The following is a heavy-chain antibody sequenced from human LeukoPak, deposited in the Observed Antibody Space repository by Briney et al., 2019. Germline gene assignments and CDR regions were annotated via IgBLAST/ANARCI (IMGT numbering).Heavy chain of an antibody. D-gene: IGHD6-19*01. Sequence: ASVTVSCKASGYTFTSFDINWMRQATGQGLEWMGWMSPNSGNTGYAQKFQGRVTMTTNTSISTAYMELSSLRCEGTAMYYCVRGIGVAGDYWGQGSLVTVSS. CDR2: MSPNSGNT. CDR3: VRGIGVAGDY. CDR1: GYTFTSFD. J-gene: IGHJ4*02. V-gene: IGHV1-8*01.